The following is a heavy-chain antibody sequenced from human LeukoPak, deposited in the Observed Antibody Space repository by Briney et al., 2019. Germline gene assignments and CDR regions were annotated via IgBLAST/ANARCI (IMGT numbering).Heavy chain of an antibody. CDR1: GGSISSYY. Sequence: SETLSLTCTVSGGSISSYYWSWIRQPPGKGLERIGYIYYSGSINYNPSLKSRVTISVDTSKNQFSLKLRSVTAADTAVYYCARDRGYSYGCDAFDIWGQGTMVTVSS. J-gene: IGHJ3*02. CDR3: ARDRGYSYGCDAFDI. D-gene: IGHD5-18*01. CDR2: IYYSGSI. V-gene: IGHV4-59*12.